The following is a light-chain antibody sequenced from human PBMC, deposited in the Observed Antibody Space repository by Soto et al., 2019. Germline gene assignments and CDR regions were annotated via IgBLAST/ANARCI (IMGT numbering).Light chain of an antibody. J-gene: IGKJ2*01. CDR1: EGLVYGDGNTY. CDR2: AVS. V-gene: IGKV2-30*01. CDR3: MQGTHWPFT. Sequence: DVVLTQSPLFLSATLGQPASISCRSSEGLVYGDGNTYLSWFQRRPGHAPRRLIYAVSDRDSGVPDRFSGSGSGTDFTLRISRVEAEGVGVYFCMQGTHWPFTFGQGTKLEIK.